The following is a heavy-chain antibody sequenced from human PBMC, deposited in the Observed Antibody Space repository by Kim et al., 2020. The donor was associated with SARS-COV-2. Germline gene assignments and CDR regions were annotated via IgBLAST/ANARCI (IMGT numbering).Heavy chain of an antibody. CDR1: GFTFSSYA. CDR3: ARDRTGGWYGVFDY. Sequence: GGSLRLSCAASGFTFSSYAMTWVRQAPGKGLEWVSTISGSGGTTYYADSVNVRVTISRDNSEHTLYLQLNSLTDDDTAVYYYARDRTGGWYGVFDYCGQGTLVTVSS. D-gene: IGHD6-19*01. J-gene: IGHJ4*02. CDR2: ISGSGGTT. V-gene: IGHV3-23*01.